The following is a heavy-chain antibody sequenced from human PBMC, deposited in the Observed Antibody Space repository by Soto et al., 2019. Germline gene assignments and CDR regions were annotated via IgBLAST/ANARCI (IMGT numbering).Heavy chain of an antibody. CDR1: GYTFTGYY. CDR2: INPNSGGT. J-gene: IGHJ6*02. D-gene: IGHD3-10*01. V-gene: IGHV1-2*02. Sequence: ASVKVSGKASGYTFTGYYMHWVRQAPGQGLEWMGWINPNSGGTNYAQKFQGRVTMTRDTSISTAYMELSRLRSDDTAVYYCARLSGPMAAYGMDVWGQGTTVTVSS. CDR3: ARLSGPMAAYGMDV.